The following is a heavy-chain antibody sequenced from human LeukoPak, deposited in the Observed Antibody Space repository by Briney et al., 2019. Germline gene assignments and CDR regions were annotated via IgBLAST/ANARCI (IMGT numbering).Heavy chain of an antibody. CDR3: ARVSRGSGSYSPVSLDY. V-gene: IGHV4-59*12. CDR2: IYYTGTT. Sequence: SETLSLTCTVSGGSISSYYWSWIRQPPGKGLEWVGYIYYTGTTNYNPSLKSRVTISLDTSKNQFSLKLSSVTAADTAVYYCARVSRGSGSYSPVSLDYWGQGTLVTVSS. J-gene: IGHJ4*02. D-gene: IGHD3-10*01. CDR1: GGSISSYY.